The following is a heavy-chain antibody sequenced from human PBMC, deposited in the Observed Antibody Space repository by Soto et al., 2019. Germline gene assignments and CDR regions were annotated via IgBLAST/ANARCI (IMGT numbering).Heavy chain of an antibody. CDR1: SDSISTTTYY. D-gene: IGHD6-19*01. CDR3: ARSTRAVAGRPDWFDP. J-gene: IGHJ5*01. V-gene: IGHV4-39*01. CDR2: ISNNGRS. Sequence: TSETLSLTCSVPSDSISTTTYYGGWIRQPPGKGLEWIGSISNNGRSFYNPSLQSRVTMSVDASKNQFLMKLKSVTAADTAMYYCARSTRAVAGRPDWFDPWGQGTLVTVS.